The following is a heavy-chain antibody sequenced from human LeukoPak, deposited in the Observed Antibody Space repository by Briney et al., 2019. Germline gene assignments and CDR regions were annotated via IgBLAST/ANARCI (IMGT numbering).Heavy chain of an antibody. V-gene: IGHV3-7*01. CDR2: IKQDGSEK. CDR1: GFTFSSYW. CDR3: AREGTAVATNFDY. D-gene: IGHD5-18*01. Sequence: PGGSLRLSCAASGFTFSSYWMSWVRQAPGKGLEWVANIKQDGSEKYYVDSVKGRFTISRDNAKNSLYLQMNSLRAEDTAVYYCAREGTAVATNFDYWGQGTLVTVSS. J-gene: IGHJ4*02.